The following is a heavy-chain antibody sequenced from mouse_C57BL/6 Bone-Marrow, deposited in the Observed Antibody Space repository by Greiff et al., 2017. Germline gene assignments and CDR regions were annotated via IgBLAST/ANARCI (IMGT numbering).Heavy chain of an antibody. CDR2: IYPRSGNT. CDR1: GYTFTSYG. D-gene: IGHD1-1*01. V-gene: IGHV1-81*01. Sequence: VQLQESGAELARPGASVKLSCKASGYTFTSYGISWVKQRTGQGLEWIGEIYPRSGNTYYNEKFKGKATLTADKSSSTAYMELRSLTSEDSAVYFCAREDGISLAWFAYWGQGTLVTVSA. J-gene: IGHJ3*01. CDR3: AREDGISLAWFAY.